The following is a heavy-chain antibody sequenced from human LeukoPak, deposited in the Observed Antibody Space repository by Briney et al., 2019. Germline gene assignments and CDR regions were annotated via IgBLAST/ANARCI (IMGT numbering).Heavy chain of an antibody. J-gene: IGHJ4*02. D-gene: IGHD3-22*01. CDR1: GFTFSGSA. V-gene: IGHV3-73*01. Sequence: GGSLKLSCAASGFTFSGSAMHWVRQASGKGLECVGRIRSKANSYATAYAASVKGRFTISRDDSKNTAYLQMNSLKTEDTAVYYCSCAFYDSSGYGPSTGYWGQGTLVTVSS. CDR2: IRSKANSYAT. CDR3: SCAFYDSSGYGPSTGY.